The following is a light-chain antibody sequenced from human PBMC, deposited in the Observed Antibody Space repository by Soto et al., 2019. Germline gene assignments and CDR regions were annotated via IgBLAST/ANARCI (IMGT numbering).Light chain of an antibody. Sequence: QSALTQPPSVSGPPGQSVTISCTGTSSDVGGFNRVSWYQQPPGTAPKLMIYEVSNRPSGVPDRFSGSKSGNTASLTISGLQAEDEADYYCSSYTGSSTYVFGTGTKVTVL. CDR1: SSDVGGFNR. J-gene: IGLJ1*01. V-gene: IGLV2-18*02. CDR3: SSYTGSSTYV. CDR2: EVS.